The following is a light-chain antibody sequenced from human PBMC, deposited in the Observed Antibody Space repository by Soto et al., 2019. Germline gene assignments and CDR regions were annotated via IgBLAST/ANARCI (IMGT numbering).Light chain of an antibody. CDR2: HAS. J-gene: IGKJ1*01. CDR3: QQRSNWPRT. V-gene: IGKV3-11*01. CDR1: QSVCSS. Sequence: EIVLTQSPATLSLSPGERATLSCRASQSVCSSLGWYQQKPGQAPRLLIYHASNRATGFPARFSGSGSGTDFTLTISSLEPEDFAVYYCQQRSNWPRTFGQGTKVEIK.